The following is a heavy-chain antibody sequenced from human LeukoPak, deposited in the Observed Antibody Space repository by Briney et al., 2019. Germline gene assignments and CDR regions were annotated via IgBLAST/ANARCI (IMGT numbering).Heavy chain of an antibody. CDR2: IYTSGST. V-gene: IGHV4-4*07. J-gene: IGHJ3*02. CDR1: GGSISSYY. Sequence: SETLSLTCTVSGGSISSYYWSWIRQPAGKGLEWIGRIYTSGSTNYNPSLKSRVTMSVDTSKNQFSLKLSSVTAADTAVYYCARGGDFWSGYDAFDIWGQGTMVTVSS. CDR3: ARGGDFWSGYDAFDI. D-gene: IGHD3-3*01.